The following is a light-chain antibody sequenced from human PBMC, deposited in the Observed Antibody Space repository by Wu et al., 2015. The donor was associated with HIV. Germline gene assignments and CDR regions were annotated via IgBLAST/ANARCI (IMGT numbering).Light chain of an antibody. V-gene: IGKV3-15*01. Sequence: EIVMTQSPATLSVSPGERATLSCRASQSINYNLAWYQQKPGLPPRLLIYSASSRATHIPDRFSGSGSGTEFTLTISSLQSEDFATYYCQQYYSFPHTFGGGTKVEIK. CDR1: QSINYN. CDR2: SAS. J-gene: IGKJ4*01. CDR3: QQYYSFPHT.